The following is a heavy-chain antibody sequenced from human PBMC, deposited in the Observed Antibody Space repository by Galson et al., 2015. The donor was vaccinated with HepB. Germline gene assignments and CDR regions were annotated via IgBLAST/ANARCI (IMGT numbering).Heavy chain of an antibody. V-gene: IGHV6-1*01. D-gene: IGHD2-2*02. Sequence: CAISGDSVSSNSAAWNWIRQSPSRGLEWLGRTYYGSKWYNDYAVSVKSRITINPDTSKNQFSLQLNSVTPEDTAVYYCAKAVCSSTSCYTPWFDPWGQGTLVTVSS. CDR1: GDSVSSNSAA. CDR3: AKAVCSSTSCYTPWFDP. CDR2: TYYGSKWYN. J-gene: IGHJ5*02.